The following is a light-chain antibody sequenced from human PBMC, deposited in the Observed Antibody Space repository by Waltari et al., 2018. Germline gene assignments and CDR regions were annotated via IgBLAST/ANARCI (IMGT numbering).Light chain of an antibody. CDR2: GAS. CDR3: QQFGTSPPTG. Sequence: EILFTQSPGTLSLSPVERATLSCRASQTIYNKYLAWYQQKSGQAPRLLIYGASSRATGIPDRFSGSGSGTDFTLTISRLEPEDFAVYFCQQFGTSPPTGFGPGTRLDVK. V-gene: IGKV3-20*01. J-gene: IGKJ3*01. CDR1: QTIYNKY.